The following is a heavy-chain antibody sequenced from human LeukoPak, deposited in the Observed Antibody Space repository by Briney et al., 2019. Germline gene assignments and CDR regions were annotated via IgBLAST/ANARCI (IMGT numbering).Heavy chain of an antibody. CDR1: GGSISSGDYY. Sequence: SETLSLTCTVSGGSISSGDYYWSWIRQPPGKGLEWIGYIYYNGSTYYNPSLKSRVTISVDTSKNQFSLKLSSVTAADTAVYYCARGRRYSLKTFDYWGQGTLVTVSS. CDR2: IYYNGST. J-gene: IGHJ4*02. V-gene: IGHV4-30-4*08. CDR3: ARGRRYSLKTFDY. D-gene: IGHD1-1*01.